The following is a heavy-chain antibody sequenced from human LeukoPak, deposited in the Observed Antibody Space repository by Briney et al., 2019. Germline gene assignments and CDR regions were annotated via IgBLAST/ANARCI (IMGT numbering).Heavy chain of an antibody. V-gene: IGHV4-59*01. CDR2: IYYSGST. J-gene: IGHJ5*02. CDR3: ARDSSGWYHWFDP. Sequence: SETLSLTCTVSGGFISSYYWSWIRQPPGKGLEWIGYIYYSGSTNYNPSLKSRVTISVDTSKNQFSLKLSSVTAADTAVYYCARDSSGWYHWFDPWGQGTLVTVSS. CDR1: GGFISSYY. D-gene: IGHD6-19*01.